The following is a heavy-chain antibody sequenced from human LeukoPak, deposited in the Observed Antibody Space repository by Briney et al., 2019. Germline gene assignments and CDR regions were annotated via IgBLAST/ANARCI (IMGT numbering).Heavy chain of an antibody. CDR3: ARDFYYYDSSGGYSY. CDR1: GGSFSGYY. CDR2: INHSGTT. V-gene: IGHV4-34*01. Sequence: SETLSLTCAVYGGSFSGYYWSWIRQPPGKGLEWIGEINHSGTTHYNPSLKSRVTISVDTSKNQFSLRLSSVTAADSAVYYCARDFYYYDSSGGYSYWGQGTLVTVSS. D-gene: IGHD3-22*01. J-gene: IGHJ4*02.